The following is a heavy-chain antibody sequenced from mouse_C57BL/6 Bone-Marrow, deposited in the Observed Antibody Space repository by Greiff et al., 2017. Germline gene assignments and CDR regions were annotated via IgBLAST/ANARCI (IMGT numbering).Heavy chain of an antibody. CDR3: ARGGVTTVPWFAY. CDR1: GYSITSGYY. CDR2: ISYDGSN. Sequence: EVQLQQSGPGLVKPSQSLSLTCSVTGYSITSGYYWNWIRQFPGNKLEWMGYISYDGSNNYNPSLKNRISITRDTSKNQFFLKLNSVTTEDTATXYCARGGVTTVPWFAYWGQGTLVTVSA. V-gene: IGHV3-6*01. D-gene: IGHD1-1*01. J-gene: IGHJ3*01.